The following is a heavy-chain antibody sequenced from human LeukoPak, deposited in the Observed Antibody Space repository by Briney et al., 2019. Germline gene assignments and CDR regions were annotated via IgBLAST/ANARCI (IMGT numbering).Heavy chain of an antibody. CDR3: AKDKQLWLLRYFDY. V-gene: IGHV3-33*06. D-gene: IGHD5-18*01. Sequence: PGGSLRLSCAASGFTFSSYGMHWVRQAPGKGLEWVAVIWYDGSNKYYADSVKGRFTISRDNSKNTLYLQMNSLRAEDTAVYYCAKDKQLWLLRYFDYWGQGTLVTVSS. CDR2: IWYDGSNK. J-gene: IGHJ4*02. CDR1: GFTFSSYG.